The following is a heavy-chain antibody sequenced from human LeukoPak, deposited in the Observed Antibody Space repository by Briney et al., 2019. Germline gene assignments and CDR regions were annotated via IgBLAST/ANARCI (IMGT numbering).Heavy chain of an antibody. CDR2: FDPEDGET. V-gene: IGHV1-24*01. CDR3: ATGEITFGGVIATDY. Sequence: ASVKVSCKVSGYTLTELSMHWVRQAPGKGLEWMGGFDPEDGETIYAQKFPGRVTMTEDTSTDTAYMELSSLRSEDTAVYYCATGEITFGGVIATDYWGQGTLVTVSS. CDR1: GYTLTELS. J-gene: IGHJ4*02. D-gene: IGHD3-16*02.